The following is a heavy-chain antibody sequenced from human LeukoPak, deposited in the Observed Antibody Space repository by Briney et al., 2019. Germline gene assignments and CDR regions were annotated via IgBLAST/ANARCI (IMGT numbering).Heavy chain of an antibody. Sequence: KPSETLSLTCTVSGGSISSYYWSWIRQPAGKGLQWIGRIFTSGSTNYNPSLKSRVTMSVDTSKNQFSLKLTSVNAADTAVYYCARAFNSSTWRPLDFWGQGSLVTVSS. CDR3: ARAFNSSTWRPLDF. D-gene: IGHD6-13*01. J-gene: IGHJ4*02. CDR2: IFTSGST. V-gene: IGHV4-4*07. CDR1: GGSISSYY.